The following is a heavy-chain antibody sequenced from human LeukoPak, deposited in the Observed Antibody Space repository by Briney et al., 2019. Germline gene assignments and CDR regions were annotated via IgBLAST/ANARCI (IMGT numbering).Heavy chain of an antibody. CDR3: ARPAAMDTAMVRFDY. V-gene: IGHV5-51*01. D-gene: IGHD5-18*01. CDR2: IYPGDSDT. CDR1: GYSFTSYW. Sequence: GESLKISCKGSGYSFTSYWIGWVRQMPGKGLEWMGIIYPGDSDTRYSPSFQGQVTISADKSISTAYLQWSSLKASDTAMYYRARPAAMDTAMVRFDYWGQGTLVTVSS. J-gene: IGHJ4*02.